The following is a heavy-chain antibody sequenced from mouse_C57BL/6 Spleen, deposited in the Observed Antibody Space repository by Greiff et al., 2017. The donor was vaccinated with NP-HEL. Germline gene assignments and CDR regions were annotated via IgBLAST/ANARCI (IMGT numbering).Heavy chain of an antibody. CDR1: GYTFTSYW. CDR2: IDPSDSYT. V-gene: IGHV1-69*01. CDR3: ARTGEDAMDY. J-gene: IGHJ4*01. Sequence: QVQLQQPGAELVMPGASVKLSCKASGYTFTSYWMHWVKQRPGQGLEWIGEIDPSDSYTNYNQKFKGKSTLTVDKSSSTAYMQLSSLTSEDSAVYYCARTGEDAMDYWGQGTSVTVSS.